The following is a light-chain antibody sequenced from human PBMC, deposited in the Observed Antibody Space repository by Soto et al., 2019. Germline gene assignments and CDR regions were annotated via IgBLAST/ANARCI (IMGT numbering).Light chain of an antibody. V-gene: IGKV1-17*01. Sequence: DIQMTQSPSSLSASVGDRVTITCRTTQGIRSLLSWYQQKPGQAAKRLIYAASSLQSGVPSRFSGSGSGTEFTLTIRSLHPEDVATYYCLQHYNYPYTFGQGTKVDIK. J-gene: IGKJ2*01. CDR3: LQHYNYPYT. CDR1: QGIRSL. CDR2: AAS.